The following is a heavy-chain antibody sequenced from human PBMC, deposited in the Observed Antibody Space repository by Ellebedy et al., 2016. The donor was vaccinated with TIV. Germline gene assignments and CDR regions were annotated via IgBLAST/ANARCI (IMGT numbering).Heavy chain of an antibody. CDR3: ARVDGGGGMDV. CDR1: GFTFSSYS. J-gene: IGHJ6*02. V-gene: IGHV3-21*01. CDR2: ISSSSSYI. Sequence: GESLKISXAASGFTFSSYSMNWVRQAPGKGLEWVSSISSSSSYIYYADSVKGRFTISRDNAKNSLYLQMNSLRAEDTAVYYCARVDGGGGMDVWGQGTTVTVSS. D-gene: IGHD3-10*01.